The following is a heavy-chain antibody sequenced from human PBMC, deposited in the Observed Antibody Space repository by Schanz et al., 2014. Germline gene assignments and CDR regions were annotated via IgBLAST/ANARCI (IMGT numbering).Heavy chain of an antibody. D-gene: IGHD3-10*01. CDR3: ARIGGSVFDY. V-gene: IGHV3-23*01. CDR2: ISGGGGTT. J-gene: IGHJ4*02. Sequence: EVHLLESGGGLVPPGGSLRLSCAASGFNFSDYAMCWVRQAPGKGLEWVSAISGGGGTTYYTDSVKGRFTISRDNSKSTLYLQMNSLRAEDTAVYYCARIGGSVFDYWAQGTLXTVSS. CDR1: GFNFSDYA.